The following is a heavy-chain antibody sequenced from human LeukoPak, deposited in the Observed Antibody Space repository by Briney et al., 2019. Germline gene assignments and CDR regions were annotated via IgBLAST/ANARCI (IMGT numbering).Heavy chain of an antibody. CDR2: ISGSGGST. Sequence: GGSLRLSCAASGFTFSSYAMSWVRQAPGKGLEWVSAISGSGGSTYYADSVKGRFTISRDNSKNTPYLQMNSLRAEDTAVYYCAKDHLAGYSYGGFYFDFWGQGTLVTVSS. D-gene: IGHD5-18*01. V-gene: IGHV3-23*01. J-gene: IGHJ4*02. CDR3: AKDHLAGYSYGGFYFDF. CDR1: GFTFSSYA.